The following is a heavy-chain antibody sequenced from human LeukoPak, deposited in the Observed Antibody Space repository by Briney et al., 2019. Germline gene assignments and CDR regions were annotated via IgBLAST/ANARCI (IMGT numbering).Heavy chain of an antibody. CDR1: GFTFSSYS. CDR2: ISSSSSTI. CDR3: ATGNGYSSSWPLYGMDV. J-gene: IGHJ6*02. D-gene: IGHD6-13*01. V-gene: IGHV3-48*04. Sequence: GGSLRLSCAASGFTFSSYSMNWVRQAPGKGLEWVSYISSSSSTIYYADSVKGRFTISRDNAKNSLYLQMNSLRAEDTAVYYCATGNGYSSSWPLYGMDVWGQGTTVTVSS.